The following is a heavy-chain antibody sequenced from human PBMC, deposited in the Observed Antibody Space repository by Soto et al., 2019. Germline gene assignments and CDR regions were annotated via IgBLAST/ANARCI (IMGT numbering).Heavy chain of an antibody. Sequence: GGSLRLSCAASGFTVSSNYMSWVRQAPGKGLEWVSVIDSVGSKYYEEFVKGRFTISGDNSKNKLYLQINSLSAEATAVYYSARDLPVRGVPSHAFDIWGQGTMVTVSS. D-gene: IGHD3-10*01. CDR2: IDSVGSK. V-gene: IGHV3-66*01. CDR1: GFTVSSNY. CDR3: ARDLPVRGVPSHAFDI. J-gene: IGHJ3*02.